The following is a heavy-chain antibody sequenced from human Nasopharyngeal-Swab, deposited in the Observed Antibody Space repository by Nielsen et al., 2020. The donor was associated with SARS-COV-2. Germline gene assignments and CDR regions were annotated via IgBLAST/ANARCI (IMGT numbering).Heavy chain of an antibody. D-gene: IGHD3-3*01. Sequence: LTCAASGFTFSSYSMNWVRQAPGKGLEWVSYISSSSSTIYYADSVKGRFTISRDNAKNSLYLQMNSLRAEDTAVYYCARDPDYDFWSGYSKSFDYWGQGTLVTVSS. V-gene: IGHV3-48*04. CDR3: ARDPDYDFWSGYSKSFDY. J-gene: IGHJ4*02. CDR2: ISSSSSTI. CDR1: GFTFSSYS.